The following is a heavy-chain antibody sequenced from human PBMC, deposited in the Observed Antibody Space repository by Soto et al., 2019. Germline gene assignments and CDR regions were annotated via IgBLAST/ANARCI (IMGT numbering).Heavy chain of an antibody. CDR3: ARHASRGYSSSWYFED. D-gene: IGHD6-13*01. CDR1: GGSVGIRSYY. Sequence: SETLSVTCNFSGGSVGIRSYYWGWIRQAPGKGLEWIVSTYYSAGTYYNPSLKSRVTTSLDASKNQFSLTVTSVTAADTAIYYCARHASRGYSSSWYFEDWGQGTPVTVSS. V-gene: IGHV4-39*01. CDR2: TYYSAGT. J-gene: IGHJ4*02.